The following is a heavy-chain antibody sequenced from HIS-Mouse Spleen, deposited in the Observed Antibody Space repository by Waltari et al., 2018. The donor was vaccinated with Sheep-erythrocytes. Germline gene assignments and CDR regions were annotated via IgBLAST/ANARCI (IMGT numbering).Heavy chain of an antibody. V-gene: IGHV3-21*01. CDR2: ISSSSSYI. D-gene: IGHD1-26*01. CDR3: ARVASGATFDY. Sequence: EVQLVESGGGLVKLGGSWSSSVAASGFTFSSFTLNWFRQAPGKGLEWVSSISSSSSYISYADSVKGRFTISRDNAKNSLYLQMNSLRAEDTAVYYCARVASGATFDYWGQGTLVTVSS. CDR1: GFTFSSFT. J-gene: IGHJ4*02.